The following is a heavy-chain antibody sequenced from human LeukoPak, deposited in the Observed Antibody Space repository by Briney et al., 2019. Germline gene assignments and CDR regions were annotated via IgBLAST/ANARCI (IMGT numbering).Heavy chain of an antibody. CDR1: RFTFSTYW. Sequence: PGGSLRLSCAASRFTFSTYWMSWVRQAAGKGLEWVANIKQDGSEKYYVDSVKGRFTISRDNAKNSLYLQMNSLRAEDTAVYYCARHRVYSSGYYGDGFDYWGQGTVVTVSS. J-gene: IGHJ4*02. CDR2: IKQDGSEK. V-gene: IGHV3-7*01. CDR3: ARHRVYSSGYYGDGFDY. D-gene: IGHD6-19*01.